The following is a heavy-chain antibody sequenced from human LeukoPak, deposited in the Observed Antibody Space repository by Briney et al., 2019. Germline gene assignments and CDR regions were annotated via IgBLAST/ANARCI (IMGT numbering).Heavy chain of an antibody. D-gene: IGHD1-7*01. CDR1: GYTLTDYY. CDR2: INPNSGGT. CDR3: AAEGSLPLGTNWFDP. V-gene: IGHV1-2*06. Sequence: ASVKVSCKASGYTLTDYYMHWVRQAPGQGLEWMGRINPNSGGTNYAQKFQGRVTMTRDTSISTVYMELSRLRSDDTAVYYCAAEGSLPLGTNWFDPWGQGTLVTVSS. J-gene: IGHJ5*02.